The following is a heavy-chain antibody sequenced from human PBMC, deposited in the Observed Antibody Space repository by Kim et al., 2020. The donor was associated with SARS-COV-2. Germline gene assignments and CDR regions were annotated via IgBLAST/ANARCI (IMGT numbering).Heavy chain of an antibody. Sequence: SGKGRFTISRDNSKNTLYLQMSSLRAEDTAVYYCVKALYSSGWLGWFDPWGKGTLVTVSS. D-gene: IGHD6-19*01. V-gene: IGHV3-64D*09. J-gene: IGHJ5*02. CDR3: VKALYSSGWLGWFDP.